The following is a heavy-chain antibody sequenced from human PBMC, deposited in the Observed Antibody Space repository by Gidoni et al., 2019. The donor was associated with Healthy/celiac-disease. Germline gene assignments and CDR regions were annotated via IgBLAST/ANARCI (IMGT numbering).Heavy chain of an antibody. V-gene: IGHV3-23*01. CDR3: ASPYDSSGYYYYYGMDV. D-gene: IGHD3-22*01. J-gene: IGHJ6*02. Sequence: EVQLLESGGGLVQPGGSLRLSCAASGFTVSSYAMSWVRQAPGKGLEWVSAISGSGGSTYYADSVKGRFTISRDNSKNTLYLQMNSLRAEDTAVYYCASPYDSSGYYYYYGMDVWGQVTTVTVSS. CDR2: ISGSGGST. CDR1: GFTVSSYA.